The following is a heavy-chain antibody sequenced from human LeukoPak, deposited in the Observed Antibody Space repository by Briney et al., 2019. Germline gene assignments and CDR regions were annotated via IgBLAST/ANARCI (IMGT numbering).Heavy chain of an antibody. CDR3: ARSEIAAAVTNWFDP. Sequence: GESLKISCKGSGYSSTSYWIGWVRQMPGKGLEWMGIIYPGDSDTRYSPSFQGQVTISADKSISTAYLQWSSLKASDTAMYYCARSEIAAAVTNWFDPWGQGTLVTVSS. V-gene: IGHV5-51*01. CDR2: IYPGDSDT. J-gene: IGHJ5*02. D-gene: IGHD6-13*01. CDR1: GYSSTSYW.